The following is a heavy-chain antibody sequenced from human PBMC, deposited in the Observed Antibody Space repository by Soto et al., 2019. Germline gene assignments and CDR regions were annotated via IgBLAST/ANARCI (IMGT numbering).Heavy chain of an antibody. CDR1: GGTFSSYA. J-gene: IGHJ6*02. Sequence: SVKVSCKASGGTFSSYAISWVRQAPGQGLEWMGGIIPIFGTANYAQKFQGRVTITADKSTSTAYMELSSLRSEDTAVYYCAREESFYYGMDVWGQGTTVTVSS. V-gene: IGHV1-69*06. CDR2: IIPIFGTA. CDR3: AREESFYYGMDV.